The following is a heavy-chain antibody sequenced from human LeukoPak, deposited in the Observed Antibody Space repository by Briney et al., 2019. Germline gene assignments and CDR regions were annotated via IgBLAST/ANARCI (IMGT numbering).Heavy chain of an antibody. CDR1: GGPFSGYY. Sequence: PSETLSLTCAVYGGPFSGYYCSWLRQPPGEGLEWIREINHSGSTNYNPSLKSRVTISVDTSKNQFSRKLSSVTAADTSVYYCARGVGNYAHWGQGTLVTVSS. CDR3: ARGVGNYAH. V-gene: IGHV4-34*01. J-gene: IGHJ4*02. CDR2: INHSGST. D-gene: IGHD4-11*01.